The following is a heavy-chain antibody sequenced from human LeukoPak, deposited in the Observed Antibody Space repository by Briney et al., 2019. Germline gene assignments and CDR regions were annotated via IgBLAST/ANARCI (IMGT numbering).Heavy chain of an antibody. V-gene: IGHV3-30-3*01. CDR3: ATYYYGSGSYYIHYYGMDV. D-gene: IGHD3-10*01. Sequence: GGSLRLSCAASGFTFSSYAMHWVRQAPGKGLEWVAVISYDGSNKYYADSVKGRFTISRDNSKNTLYLQMNSLRADDTAVYYCATYYYGSGSYYIHYYGMDVWGKGTTVTVSS. CDR1: GFTFSSYA. J-gene: IGHJ6*04. CDR2: ISYDGSNK.